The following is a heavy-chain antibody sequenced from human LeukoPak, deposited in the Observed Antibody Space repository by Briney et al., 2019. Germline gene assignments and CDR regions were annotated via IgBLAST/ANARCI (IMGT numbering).Heavy chain of an antibody. CDR3: AREPVGVGATTLDY. V-gene: IGHV1-2*02. D-gene: IGHD1-26*01. CDR2: INPNSGGT. CDR1: GYTFTGYY. J-gene: IGHJ4*02. Sequence: GASVKVSCKASGYTFTGYYMHWVRQAPGQGLEWMGWINPNSGGTNYAQKFQGRVTMTRDTSISTAYMELRRLRSDDTAVYYCAREPVGVGATTLDYWGQGTLVTVSS.